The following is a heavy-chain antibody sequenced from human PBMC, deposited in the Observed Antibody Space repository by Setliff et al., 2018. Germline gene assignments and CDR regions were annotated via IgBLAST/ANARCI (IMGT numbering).Heavy chain of an antibody. J-gene: IGHJ4*02. CDR3: ARGPCSSTSCYAAY. CDR1: GYTFTDYY. V-gene: IGHV4-34*01. CDR2: INHSGST. Sequence: SCKVSGYTFTDYYMHWVQQAPGKGLEWIGEINHSGSTNYNPSLKSRVTISVDTSKNQFSLKVNSVTAADTAVYYCARGPCSSTSCYAAYWGQGTLVTVSS. D-gene: IGHD2-2*01.